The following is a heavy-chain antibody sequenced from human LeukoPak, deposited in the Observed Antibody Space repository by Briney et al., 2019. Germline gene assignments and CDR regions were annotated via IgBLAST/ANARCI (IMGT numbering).Heavy chain of an antibody. V-gene: IGHV3-48*01. J-gene: IGHJ4*02. Sequence: GGSLRLSCAASGFTFSGYHMNWVRQAPGKGLEWVSHISSTSTTIYCADSVKGRFTISRDNARNSLFLQMNSLRAEDTAVYYCAREGNYDLDYWGQGTLVTVSS. CDR1: GFTFSGYH. D-gene: IGHD3-3*01. CDR2: ISSTSTTI. CDR3: AREGNYDLDY.